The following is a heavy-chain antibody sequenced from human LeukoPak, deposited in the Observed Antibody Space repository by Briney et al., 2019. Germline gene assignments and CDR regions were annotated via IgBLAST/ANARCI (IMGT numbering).Heavy chain of an antibody. CDR3: AKEAFDSSGSSDY. D-gene: IGHD3-22*01. J-gene: IGHJ4*02. CDR2: ISYDGSNK. Sequence: PGGSLRLSCAVSGFTFSNYGMHWVRNAPGKGLEWVAVISYDGSNKNYADSVKGRFTISRDNYKNTLYLQMNSLRAEDTAVYYCAKEAFDSSGSSDYWGQGTLVTVSS. CDR1: GFTFSNYG. V-gene: IGHV3-30*18.